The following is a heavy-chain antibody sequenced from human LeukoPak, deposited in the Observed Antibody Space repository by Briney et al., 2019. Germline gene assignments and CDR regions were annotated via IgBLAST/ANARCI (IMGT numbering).Heavy chain of an antibody. D-gene: IGHD2-15*01. CDR1: GFTFSSYE. CDR3: PRVGVVVAATGNLWFDP. J-gene: IGHJ5*02. V-gene: IGHV3-48*03. CDR2: ISSSGTTI. Sequence: GGSLRLSCAASGFTFSSYEMNWVRQAPGKGLEWVSYISSSGTTIYYADSVKGRFTISRDNAKNSLYLQMNSLRAEDTAVYYCPRVGVVVAATGNLWFDPWGQGTLVTVSS.